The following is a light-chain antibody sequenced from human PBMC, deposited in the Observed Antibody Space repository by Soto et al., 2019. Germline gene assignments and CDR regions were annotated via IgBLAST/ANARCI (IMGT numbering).Light chain of an antibody. V-gene: IGKV1-9*01. CDR1: QGISRY. Sequence: DSQLTQSPSFLSASLGYRVTITCRASQGISRYLAWYQQKPGKDPKLLIYAASTLQSGAPSRFSGSGSGTEFPLTIRSLQPEDFATYHCQQLNSYLTFGPGTKVDIK. J-gene: IGKJ3*01. CDR2: AAS. CDR3: QQLNSYLT.